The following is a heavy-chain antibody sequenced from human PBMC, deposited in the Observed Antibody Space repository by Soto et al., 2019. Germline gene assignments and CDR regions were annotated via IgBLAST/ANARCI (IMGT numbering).Heavy chain of an antibody. CDR1: GFTFSNYV. J-gene: IGHJ1*01. CDR2: IPSRAGDNK. D-gene: IGHD3-22*01. CDR3: AREEESSGHAGTFHH. Sequence: QVQLVESGGGVVQPGRSLRLSCAASGFTFSNYVIHWVRQAPGKGLEWVALIPSRAGDNKQYADSVKGRFTISRDNSKKTVSLKMASLKAEDTAAYYCAREEESSGHAGTFHHWGQGTQVAVSS. V-gene: IGHV3-30-3*01.